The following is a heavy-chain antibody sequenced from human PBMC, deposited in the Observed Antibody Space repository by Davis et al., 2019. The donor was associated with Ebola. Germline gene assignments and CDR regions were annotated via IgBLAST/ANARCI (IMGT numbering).Heavy chain of an antibody. J-gene: IGHJ4*02. CDR3: ARVLYYYDSSYSPGYYFDY. Sequence: LRLSCTVSGGSISSGGYYWSWIRQHPGKGLEWIGYIYNSGSTYYNPSLKSRVSMSVDTSKNQFSLKLSSVTAADTAVYYCARVLYYYDSSYSPGYYFDYWGQGALVTVSS. V-gene: IGHV4-31*03. CDR2: IYNSGST. CDR1: GGSISSGGYY. D-gene: IGHD3-22*01.